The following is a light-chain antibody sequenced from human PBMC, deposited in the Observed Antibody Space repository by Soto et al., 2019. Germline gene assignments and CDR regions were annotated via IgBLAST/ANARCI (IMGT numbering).Light chain of an antibody. CDR2: AAS. CDR3: QQSYRTWFT. CDR1: QSISSY. V-gene: IGKV1-39*01. J-gene: IGKJ5*01. Sequence: DIQMTQSPSSLSASVGDRVTITCRGSQSISSYLNWYQQKPGKAPKLLIYAASSLQSGVPSRLSGSGSGSDCYLSLIIHQPEDFATYFSQQSYRTWFTCGQGTRLKIK.